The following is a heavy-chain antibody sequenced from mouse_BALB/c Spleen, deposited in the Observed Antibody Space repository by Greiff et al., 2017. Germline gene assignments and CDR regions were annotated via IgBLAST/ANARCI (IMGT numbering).Heavy chain of an antibody. D-gene: IGHD1-1*01. Sequence: LVKTGASVKISCKASGYSFTGYYMHWVKQSHGKSLEWIGYISCYNGATSYNQKFKGKATFTVDTSSSTAYMQFNSLTSEDSAVYYCARHYGSSWYFDVWGAGTTVTVSS. V-gene: IGHV1S34*01. CDR3: ARHYGSSWYFDV. J-gene: IGHJ1*01. CDR1: GYSFTGYY. CDR2: ISCYNGAT.